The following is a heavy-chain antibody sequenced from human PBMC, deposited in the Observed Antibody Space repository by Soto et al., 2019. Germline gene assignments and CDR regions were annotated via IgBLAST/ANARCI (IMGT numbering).Heavy chain of an antibody. V-gene: IGHV3-53*01. Sequence: DVQLVESGGGLIQPGGSLRLSCAAFGLTVSGTKYVAWVRQAPGQGLEWVSALYDVFGSFYADSVKGRFTTSSDRSKSTVYLQMNDLRPDDTSVYYCASWHEREHAYDVWGQGTTVIVSS. CDR2: LYDVFGS. D-gene: IGHD1-1*01. J-gene: IGHJ3*01. CDR3: ASWHEREHAYDV. CDR1: GLTVSGTKY.